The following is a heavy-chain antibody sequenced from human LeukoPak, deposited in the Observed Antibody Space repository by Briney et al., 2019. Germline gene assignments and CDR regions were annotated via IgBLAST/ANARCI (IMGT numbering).Heavy chain of an antibody. D-gene: IGHD1-1*01. CDR3: ARAQKRTGTTILKSLYNWFDP. V-gene: IGHV4-34*01. CDR2: INHSGST. CDR1: GGSFSGYY. Sequence: SETLSLTCAVYGGSFSGYYWSWIRQPPGKGLEWIGEINHSGSTNYNPSLKSRVTISVDTSKNQLSLKLSSVTAADTAVYYCARAQKRTGTTILKSLYNWFDPWGQGTLVTVSS. J-gene: IGHJ5*02.